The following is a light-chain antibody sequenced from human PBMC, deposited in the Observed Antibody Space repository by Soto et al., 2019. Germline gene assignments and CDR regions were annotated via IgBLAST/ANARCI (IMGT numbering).Light chain of an antibody. CDR1: SGHSNYA. Sequence: QSVLTQSPSASASLGASVKLTCTLSSGHSNYAIAWHQRQPEKGPRFLMKVNSGGSHIQGDGIPDRFSGSSSGAERYLFISSLQSEDEADYYCQTWGTGSAIVVFGGGTQLTVL. V-gene: IGLV4-69*01. CDR3: QTWGTGSAIVV. J-gene: IGLJ7*01. CDR2: VNSGGSH.